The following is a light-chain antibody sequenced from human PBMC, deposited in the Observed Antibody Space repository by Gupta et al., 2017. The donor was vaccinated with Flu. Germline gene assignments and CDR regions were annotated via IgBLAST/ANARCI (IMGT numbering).Light chain of an antibody. CDR2: DVR. J-gene: IGLJ2*01. CDR3: SAYTSSSTS. Sequence: SITISCTGTSSDVGGYNYVSWYQQHPGKDPNLMIYDVRNRPAGVSNRFSGSKSGNTASLTISGLQAEDEADYYCSAYTSSSTSFGGGTKLTVL. V-gene: IGLV2-14*04. CDR1: SSDVGGYNY.